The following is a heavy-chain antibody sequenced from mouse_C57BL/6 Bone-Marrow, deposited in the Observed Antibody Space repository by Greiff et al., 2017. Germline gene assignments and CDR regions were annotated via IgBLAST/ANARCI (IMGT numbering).Heavy chain of an antibody. D-gene: IGHD2-1*01. J-gene: IGHJ2*01. CDR2: IRNKANGYTT. Sequence: DVMLVESGGGLVQPGGSLSLSCAASGFTFTDYYMSWVRQPPGKALEWLGFIRNKANGYTTEYSASVKGRFTISRDNSQSILYLQMNALRAEDSATYCCARAYGNYVYWGQGTTLTVSS. CDR1: GFTFTDYY. V-gene: IGHV7-3*01. CDR3: ARAYGNYVY.